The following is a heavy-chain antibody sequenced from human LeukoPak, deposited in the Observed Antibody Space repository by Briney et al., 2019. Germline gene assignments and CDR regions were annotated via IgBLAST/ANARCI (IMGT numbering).Heavy chain of an antibody. CDR1: GGSISSYY. Sequence: PSETLSLTCTVSGGSISSYYWSWIRQPRGKGLEGVGYIYYSGSTNYNPSLKNRLTISVGTSKNQFSLKLNSVTAAGPPVYYCVRDSEYNYGFDYWGQGTLVTVSS. D-gene: IGHD5-18*01. J-gene: IGHJ4*02. V-gene: IGHV4-59*01. CDR3: VRDSEYNYGFDY. CDR2: IYYSGST.